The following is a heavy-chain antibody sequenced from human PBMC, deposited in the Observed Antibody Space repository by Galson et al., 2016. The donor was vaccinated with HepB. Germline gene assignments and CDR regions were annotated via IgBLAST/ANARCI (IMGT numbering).Heavy chain of an antibody. Sequence: SLRLSCAASGFSFGDYWMTWVRQAPGKGLEWVANIKQDGTEKYYVDSVKGRFTISRDNAKNSLYLQMNSLRAEDTAMYYCCTASTSYYFYFDYWGQGTLVTVSS. CDR2: IKQDGTEK. D-gene: IGHD2-2*01. V-gene: IGHV3-7*03. CDR3: CTASTSYYFYFDY. J-gene: IGHJ4*02. CDR1: GFSFGDYW.